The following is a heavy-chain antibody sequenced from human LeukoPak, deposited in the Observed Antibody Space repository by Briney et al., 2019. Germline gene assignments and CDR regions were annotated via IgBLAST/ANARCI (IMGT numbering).Heavy chain of an antibody. CDR2: INPSGGST. CDR1: GYTFTSYY. J-gene: IGHJ6*03. V-gene: IGHV1-46*01. CDR3: ALGDAVTHYYYYMDV. Sequence: GASVKVSCKASGYTFTSYYMHLVRQAPGQGLEWMGIINPSGGSTSYAQKFQGRVTMTRDTSTSTVYMELSSLRSEDTAVYYCALGDAVTHYYYYMDVWGKGTTVTVSS. D-gene: IGHD3-16*01.